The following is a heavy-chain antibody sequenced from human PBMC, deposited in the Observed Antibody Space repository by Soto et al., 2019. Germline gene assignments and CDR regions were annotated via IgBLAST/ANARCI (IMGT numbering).Heavy chain of an antibody. CDR1: GYTFTGYY. Sequence: ASVKVSCKASGYTFTGYYIHWVRQAPGQGLEWMGWINPNNGATNYEQKFQGRVTMTRDTSISTAYMELSRLRSDDTAVYYCAREAYSSSWSDYYYYGMDVWGQGTTVTVSS. CDR3: AREAYSSSWSDYYYYGMDV. D-gene: IGHD6-13*01. J-gene: IGHJ6*02. V-gene: IGHV1-2*02. CDR2: INPNNGAT.